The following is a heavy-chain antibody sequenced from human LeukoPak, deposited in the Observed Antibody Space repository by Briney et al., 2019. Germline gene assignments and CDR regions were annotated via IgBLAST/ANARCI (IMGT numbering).Heavy chain of an antibody. V-gene: IGHV4-34*01. D-gene: IGHD6-19*01. Sequence: SETLSLTCAVYGGSFSGYYWSWIRQPPGKGLKWIGEINHSGSTNYNPSLKSRVTISVDTSKNQFSLKLSSVTAADTAVYYCARAEADLKQWLERSIDYWGQGTLVTVSS. J-gene: IGHJ4*02. CDR2: INHSGST. CDR3: ARAEADLKQWLERSIDY. CDR1: GGSFSGYY.